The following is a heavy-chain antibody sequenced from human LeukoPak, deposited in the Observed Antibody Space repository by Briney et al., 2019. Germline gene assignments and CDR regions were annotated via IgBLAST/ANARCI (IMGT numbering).Heavy chain of an antibody. J-gene: IGHJ4*02. V-gene: IGHV4-38-2*02. D-gene: IGHD5-18*01. CDR2: IYHSGST. CDR1: GGSISSYY. Sequence: SETLSLTCTVSGGSISSYYWSWIRQPPGKGLEWIGSIYHSGSTYYNPSLKSRVTISVDTSTNQFSLKLTSVTAADTAVYYCARDRTGRNTAQDDYWGQGTLVTVSS. CDR3: ARDRTGRNTAQDDY.